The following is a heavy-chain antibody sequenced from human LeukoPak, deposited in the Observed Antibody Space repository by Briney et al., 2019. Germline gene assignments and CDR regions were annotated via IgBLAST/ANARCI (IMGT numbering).Heavy chain of an antibody. CDR1: GYTFTGYY. J-gene: IGHJ4*02. Sequence: ASVKVSCKASGYTFTGYYMHWVRQAPGQGLEWMGWINPNSGRTNYAQKFQGRVTMTRDTSISTAYTELSRLRSDDTAVYYCARLGYISGSDYWGQGTLVTVSS. D-gene: IGHD6-19*01. V-gene: IGHV1-2*02. CDR3: ARLGYISGSDY. CDR2: INPNSGRT.